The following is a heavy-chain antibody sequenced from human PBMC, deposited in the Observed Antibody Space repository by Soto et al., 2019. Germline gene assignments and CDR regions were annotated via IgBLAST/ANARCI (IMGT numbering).Heavy chain of an antibody. Sequence: PVGSLRLSCAASGFTFTSYLMTWVRQAPGKGLEWVSGISGSGLATYYTDSVKGRFTISRDNSKNTLYLQMNSLRVEDTALYYCVTSGSSTQIDFWGQGTLVTVSS. J-gene: IGHJ4*02. CDR2: ISGSGLAT. CDR1: GFTFTSYL. V-gene: IGHV3-23*01. CDR3: VTSGSSTQIDF. D-gene: IGHD1-26*01.